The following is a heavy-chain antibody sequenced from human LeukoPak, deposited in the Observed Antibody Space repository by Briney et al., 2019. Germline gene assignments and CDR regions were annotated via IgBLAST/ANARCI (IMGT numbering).Heavy chain of an antibody. V-gene: IGHV3-30*02. Sequence: GGSLRLSCAASGFTFSSYGMHWVRQAPGKGLEWVAFIRYDGSNKYYADSVKSRFTISRDNSKNTLYLQMNSLRAEDTAVYYCAKDPTTVTTSPFYWGQGTLVTVSS. CDR1: GFTFSSYG. D-gene: IGHD4-17*01. J-gene: IGHJ4*02. CDR2: IRYDGSNK. CDR3: AKDPTTVTTSPFY.